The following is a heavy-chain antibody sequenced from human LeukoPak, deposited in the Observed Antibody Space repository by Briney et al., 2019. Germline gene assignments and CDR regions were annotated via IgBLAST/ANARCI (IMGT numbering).Heavy chain of an antibody. CDR1: GGTFSSYA. Sequence: SVNVSCKASGGTFSSYAISWVRQAPGQGLEWMGGIIPIFGTANYAQKFQGRVTIATDESTSTAYMELSSLRSEDTAVYYCAAREENCSSTSCYRGTYYFDYWGQGTLVTVSS. V-gene: IGHV1-69*05. D-gene: IGHD2-2*01. CDR3: AAREENCSSTSCYRGTYYFDY. CDR2: IIPIFGTA. J-gene: IGHJ4*02.